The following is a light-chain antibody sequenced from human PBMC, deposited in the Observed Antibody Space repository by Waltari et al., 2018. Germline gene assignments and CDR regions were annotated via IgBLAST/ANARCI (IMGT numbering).Light chain of an antibody. V-gene: IGKV3-11*01. Sequence: EIVLTKSPATLSLSPGDRATLSCRASQSVNNKLAWYQQKPGQAPRLLIYDASTRATGVPARFSGSGSGTDLTLSISSLEPEDFAVYYCQHRSSWPLTFGGGTKLEIK. J-gene: IGKJ4*01. CDR3: QHRSSWPLT. CDR1: QSVNNK. CDR2: DAS.